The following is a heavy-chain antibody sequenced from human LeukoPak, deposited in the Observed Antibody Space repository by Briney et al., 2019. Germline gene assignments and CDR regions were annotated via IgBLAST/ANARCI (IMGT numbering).Heavy chain of an antibody. J-gene: IGHJ3*02. Sequence: ASVKVSCKASGYTFTSYYMHWVRQAPRQGLEWMGMINPSGGSTSYAQKFQGRVTMTRDTSTSTVYMELSSLRSEDTAVYYCARDPGGELYHDAFDIWGQGTMVTVSS. CDR2: INPSGGST. D-gene: IGHD3-10*01. CDR3: ARDPGGELYHDAFDI. V-gene: IGHV1-46*03. CDR1: GYTFTSYY.